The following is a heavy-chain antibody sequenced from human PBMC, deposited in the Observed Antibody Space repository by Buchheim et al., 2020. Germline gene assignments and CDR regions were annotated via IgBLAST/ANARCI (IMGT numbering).Heavy chain of an antibody. CDR2: INPSAGST. J-gene: IGHJ4*02. CDR3: ARAASSGRRFDY. V-gene: IGHV1-46*01. Sequence: QVQLVQSGAEVKEPGASVKVSCKASGYTFTSYYMHWVRQAPGQGLEWMGVINPSAGSTTYAQKFQGRLTMTRDTSTTTVYMEVGSLKVEDPAVYFCARAASSGRRFDYWGQGT. D-gene: IGHD1-26*01. CDR1: GYTFTSYY.